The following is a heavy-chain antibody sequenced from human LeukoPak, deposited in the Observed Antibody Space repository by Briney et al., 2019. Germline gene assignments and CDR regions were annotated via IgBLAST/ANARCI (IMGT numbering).Heavy chain of an antibody. CDR3: ARAPLYSGGSGWSIYYFYAMDV. CDR1: GGSISSSY. V-gene: IGHV4-59*01. Sequence: PSETLSLTCTVSGGSISSSYWSWVRQPPGKGLEWIGYIDNSGSTNYNLSLKSRVTISPDTPKSQFSLKLSSVTAADTAVYYCARAPLYSGGSGWSIYYFYAMDVWGQGTTVTVSS. CDR2: IDNSGST. D-gene: IGHD6-19*01. J-gene: IGHJ6*02.